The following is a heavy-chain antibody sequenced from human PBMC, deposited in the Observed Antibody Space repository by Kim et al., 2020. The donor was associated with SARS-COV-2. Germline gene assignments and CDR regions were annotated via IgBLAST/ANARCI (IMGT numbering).Heavy chain of an antibody. CDR1: GGSISSNTYY. D-gene: IGHD7-27*01. Sequence: SETLSLTCTVSGGSISSNTYYWVCLRQPPGKGLEWVASIDYSGNSSYNPSRQTRVTMSVDTSKNQFSLNLTSVTAAAAALYYCGRPQLTGAVNWYCALWG. CDR3: GRPQLTGAVNWYCAL. V-gene: IGHV4-39*01. J-gene: IGHJ2*01. CDR2: IDYSGNS.